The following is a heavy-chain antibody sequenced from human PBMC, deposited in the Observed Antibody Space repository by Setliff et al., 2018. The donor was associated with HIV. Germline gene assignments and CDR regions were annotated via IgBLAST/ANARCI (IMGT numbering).Heavy chain of an antibody. Sequence: SETLSLTCTVSGASITSHYWSWIRQSPGRELEWIGYIYSTGSTNYNPSLQSRVSVSMDASKNKFSLKVTSVTSADTAVYYCAKGAGFYGDYTFDYWGQGNLVTVSS. V-gene: IGHV4-59*11. J-gene: IGHJ4*02. CDR2: IYSTGST. CDR3: AKGAGFYGDYTFDY. D-gene: IGHD4-17*01. CDR1: GASITSHY.